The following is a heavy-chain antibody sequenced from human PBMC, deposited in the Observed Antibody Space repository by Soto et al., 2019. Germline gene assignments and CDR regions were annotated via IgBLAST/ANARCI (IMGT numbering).Heavy chain of an antibody. V-gene: IGHV3-23*04. Sequence: VQLVESGGGLVKPGGSLRLSCAASGFTFSTYAMSWVRQAPGKGLEWVSAISSGGAGTYYADSVRGRFTISRDNSMNTLYLQMNSLRADDTAVYYCAKGGYSYYFDYWGQGTLVTVSS. CDR3: AKGGYSYYFDY. J-gene: IGHJ4*02. CDR1: GFTFSTYA. D-gene: IGHD2-15*01. CDR2: ISSGGAGT.